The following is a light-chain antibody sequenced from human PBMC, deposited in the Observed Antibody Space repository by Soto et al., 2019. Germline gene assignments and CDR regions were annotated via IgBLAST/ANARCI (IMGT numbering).Light chain of an antibody. CDR1: SGHSSYA. CDR3: QTWDTGARVV. J-gene: IGLJ2*01. CDR2: LSSDGSH. Sequence: QAVVTQSPSASASLGASVKLTCTLSSGHSSYAIAWHQQQPEKGPRYLMKLSSDGSHSKGDGIPDRFSGSSSGAERYLTISSLQSEDEADYYCQTWDTGARVVFGRGTKGTVL. V-gene: IGLV4-69*01.